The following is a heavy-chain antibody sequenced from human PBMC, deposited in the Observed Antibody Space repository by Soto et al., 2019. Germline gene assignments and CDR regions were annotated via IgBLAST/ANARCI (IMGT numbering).Heavy chain of an antibody. Sequence: GASVKVSCKASGGTFSSYAISWVRQAPGQGLEWMGGIIPIFGTANYAQKFQGRVTITADESTSTAYMELSSLRSEDTAVYYCARDRGIVGARYFGYWGQGTLVTVSS. J-gene: IGHJ4*02. V-gene: IGHV1-69*13. D-gene: IGHD1-26*01. CDR2: IIPIFGTA. CDR3: ARDRGIVGARYFGY. CDR1: GGTFSSYA.